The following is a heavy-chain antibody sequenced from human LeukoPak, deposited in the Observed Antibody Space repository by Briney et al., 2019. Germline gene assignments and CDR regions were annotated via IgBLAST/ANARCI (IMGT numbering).Heavy chain of an antibody. V-gene: IGHV3-7*01. CDR3: ARDMGSGWSDAFDM. CDR1: GFTFSSYW. D-gene: IGHD6-19*01. J-gene: IGHJ3*02. CDR2: IKQDGSEK. Sequence: GGSLRLSCAASGFTFSSYWMSWVRQAPGKGLDWVANIKQDGSEKYYVDSVKGRFTISRDNAKNSLDLQMNSLRAEDTAVYYCARDMGSGWSDAFDMWGQGTMVTVSS.